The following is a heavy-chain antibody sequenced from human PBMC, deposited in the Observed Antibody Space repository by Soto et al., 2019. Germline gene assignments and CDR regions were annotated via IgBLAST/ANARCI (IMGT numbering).Heavy chain of an antibody. J-gene: IGHJ6*02. CDR3: ARSQRFGDWARPFYYYGLDV. CDR2: IVVGSGNT. Sequence: ASVKVSCKASGFTFTSSAVQWVRQARGQRLEWIGWIVVGSGNTNYAQKFQERVTISVDTSENQFSLKLSSMTAADTAVYYCARSQRFGDWARPFYYYGLDVWGQGTTVTVSS. D-gene: IGHD3-10*01. CDR1: GFTFTSSA. V-gene: IGHV1-58*01.